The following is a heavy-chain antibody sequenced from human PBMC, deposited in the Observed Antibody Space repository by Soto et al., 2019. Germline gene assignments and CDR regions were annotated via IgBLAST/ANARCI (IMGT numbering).Heavy chain of an antibody. D-gene: IGHD2-15*01. V-gene: IGHV1-3*01. J-gene: IGHJ4*02. CDR3: ARDTMVALDY. Sequence: PGGSLRLSCSASGYTFTSYAMHWVRQAPGQRLEWMGWINAGNGNTKYSQKFQGRVTITRDTSASTAYMELSSLRSEDTAVYYCARDTMVALDYWGQGTLVTVSS. CDR1: GYTFTSYA. CDR2: INAGNGNT.